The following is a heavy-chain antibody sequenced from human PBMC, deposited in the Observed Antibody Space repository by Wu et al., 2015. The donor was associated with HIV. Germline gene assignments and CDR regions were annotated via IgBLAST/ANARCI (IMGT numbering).Heavy chain of an antibody. V-gene: IGHV1-2*02. D-gene: IGHD3-3*01. CDR2: INPNSGGT. CDR1: GYTFTGYY. J-gene: IGHJ3*02. CDR3: ASRTYFWSWLSSMMSFDI. Sequence: QVQLVQSGAEVKKPGASVKVSCKASGYTFTGYYMHWVRQAPGQGLEWMGWINPNSGGTNYAQKFQGRVTMTRDTSISTAYMELSRLRSDDTAVYYCASRTYFWSWLSSMMSFDIWGQGTMVTVSS.